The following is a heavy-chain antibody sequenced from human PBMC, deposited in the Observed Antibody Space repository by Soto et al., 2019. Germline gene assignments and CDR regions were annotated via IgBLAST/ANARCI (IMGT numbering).Heavy chain of an antibody. Sequence: GGSLRLSCAASGFTFSDYYMSWIRQAPGKGLEWVSYTSSSSSYTNYADSVKGRFTISRDNAKNSLYLQMNSLRAEDTAVYYCARDLEYYDILTGYTATYAFDIWGQGTMVTVSS. CDR2: TSSSSSYT. CDR3: ARDLEYYDILTGYTATYAFDI. J-gene: IGHJ3*02. V-gene: IGHV3-11*06. CDR1: GFTFSDYY. D-gene: IGHD3-9*01.